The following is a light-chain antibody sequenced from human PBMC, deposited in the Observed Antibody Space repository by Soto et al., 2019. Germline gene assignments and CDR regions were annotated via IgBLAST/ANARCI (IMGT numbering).Light chain of an antibody. CDR2: KAS. V-gene: IGKV1-5*03. J-gene: IGKJ1*01. CDR1: QSINSW. Sequence: DIQMTQSPSTLSASVGDRDTITCRASQSINSWLAWYQQKPGKAPKLLIYKASSLESGVPSRFSGSGSGTEFTLTISSLQPDDFATYSCQQYNSYSWTFGQGTKVEIK. CDR3: QQYNSYSWT.